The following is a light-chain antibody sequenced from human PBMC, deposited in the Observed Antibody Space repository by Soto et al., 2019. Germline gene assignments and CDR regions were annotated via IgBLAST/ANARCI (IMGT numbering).Light chain of an antibody. CDR1: QSVSNY. CDR3: LQRSSWPRT. CDR2: DAS. J-gene: IGKJ2*01. V-gene: IGKV3-11*01. Sequence: EIVLTQSPATLSLSPRERATLSCRASQSVSNYLAWYQQKPGQAPRLLIYDASNRATAIPDRFSGSGSGTDFTPTISSLEPEAVAVYYCLQRSSWPRTFGQGTRLEIK.